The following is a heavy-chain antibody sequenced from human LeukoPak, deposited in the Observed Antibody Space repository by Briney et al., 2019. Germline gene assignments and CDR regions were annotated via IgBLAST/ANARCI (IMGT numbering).Heavy chain of an antibody. D-gene: IGHD3-22*01. V-gene: IGHV3-48*03. Sequence: PGGSLRLSCAASGFTFSSYEMNRVRQAPGKGLEWVSYISSSGSTIYYADSVKGRFTISRDNAKNSLYLQMNSLRAEDTAVYYCARDRRGYYDSSGYYYVSYYYYYYGMDVWGQGTTVTVSS. CDR2: ISSSGSTI. CDR1: GFTFSSYE. J-gene: IGHJ6*02. CDR3: ARDRRGYYDSSGYYYVSYYYYYYGMDV.